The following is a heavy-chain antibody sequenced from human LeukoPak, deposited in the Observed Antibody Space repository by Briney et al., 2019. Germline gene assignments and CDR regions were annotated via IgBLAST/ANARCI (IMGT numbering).Heavy chain of an antibody. J-gene: IGHJ3*02. Sequence: GGSLRLSCAASGFTFSNAWMSWVRQAPGKGLEWVGRVKSKTDGGTTDYAAPVKGRFTISRDDSKNTLYLQMNSLKTEDTAVYYCTTGAGCSDDTFDIWGQGTMVTVSS. V-gene: IGHV3-15*01. D-gene: IGHD3-10*01. CDR3: TTGAGCSDDTFDI. CDR2: VKSKTDGGTT. CDR1: GFTFSNAW.